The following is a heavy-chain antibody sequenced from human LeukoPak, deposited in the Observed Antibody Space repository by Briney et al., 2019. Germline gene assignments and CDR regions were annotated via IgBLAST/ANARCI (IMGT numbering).Heavy chain of an antibody. Sequence: PGGSLRLSCTASGFTFSTHTMNWVRQALGKGLEWVSCISSSSSDISYADSVKGRFTISRDNAKNSLYLHMSSLRAEDTAVYYCARVPGGLEWADFDYWGQGTLVTVSS. CDR2: ISSSSSDI. D-gene: IGHD3-3*01. CDR3: ARVPGGLEWADFDY. J-gene: IGHJ4*02. CDR1: GFTFSTHT. V-gene: IGHV3-21*01.